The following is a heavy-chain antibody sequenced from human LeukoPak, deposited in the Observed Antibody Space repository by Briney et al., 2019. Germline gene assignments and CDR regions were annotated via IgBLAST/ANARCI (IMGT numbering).Heavy chain of an antibody. J-gene: IGHJ6*03. CDR2: INPTSFGT. D-gene: IGHD4/OR15-4a*01. CDR1: GYTFTGYY. CDR3: TSDYGLYYYYMAL. Sequence: ASVKVSCKASGYTFTGYYIHWVRQAPGQELEWMGWINPTSFGTKYEQKFQGRVTMTRDTSISTDYMELSDLRSDDTAVYYCTSDYGLYYYYMALWGKGTPVTVS. V-gene: IGHV1-2*02.